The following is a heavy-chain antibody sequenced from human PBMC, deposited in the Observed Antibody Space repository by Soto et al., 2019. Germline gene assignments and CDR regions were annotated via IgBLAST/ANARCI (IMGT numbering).Heavy chain of an antibody. V-gene: IGHV1-18*03. D-gene: IGHD6-6*01. J-gene: IGHJ4*02. CDR1: GLTFINYV. CDR3: ASRSGQLPYYFDY. Sequence: GASVKVSCKASGLTFINYVSCWVRQAPGQGLEWMGWISAYKGNTNYAQKFQGRVTMTTDTSTSIAYLELRSLRSDDMAVYFCASRSGQLPYYFDYWGQGTQVTVSS. CDR2: ISAYKGNT.